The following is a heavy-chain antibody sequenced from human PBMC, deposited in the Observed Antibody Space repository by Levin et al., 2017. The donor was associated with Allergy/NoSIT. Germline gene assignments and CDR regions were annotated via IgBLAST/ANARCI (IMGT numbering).Heavy chain of an antibody. Sequence: GESLKISCTASGFTFGDYAMSWVRQAPGKGLEWVGFIRSKAYGGTTEYAASVKGRFTISRDDSKSIAYLQMNSLKTEDTAVYYCTILTMTHPDWYFDLWGRGTLVTVSS. CDR3: TILTMTHPDWYFDL. CDR1: GFTFGDYA. J-gene: IGHJ2*01. CDR2: IRSKAYGGTT. D-gene: IGHD3-22*01. V-gene: IGHV3-49*04.